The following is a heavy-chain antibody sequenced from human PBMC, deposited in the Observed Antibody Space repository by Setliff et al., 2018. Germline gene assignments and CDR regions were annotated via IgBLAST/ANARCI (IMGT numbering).Heavy chain of an antibody. Sequence: PSETLSLTCTVSGGSISSHYWSWIRQPPGKGLEWIGSIYYSGINNYHPSLKSRVTISVDTSKNQFSLEMTSVTAADTAVYYCARVAPLIADTDTSDFWGQGTLVTVSS. D-gene: IGHD3-16*01. CDR2: IYYSGIN. V-gene: IGHV4-59*11. J-gene: IGHJ4*02. CDR1: GGSISSHY. CDR3: ARVAPLIADTDTSDF.